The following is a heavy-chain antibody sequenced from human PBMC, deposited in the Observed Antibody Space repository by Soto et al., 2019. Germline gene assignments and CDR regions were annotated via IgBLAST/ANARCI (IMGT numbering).Heavy chain of an antibody. J-gene: IGHJ6*02. D-gene: IGHD1-7*01. Sequence: SETLSLTCAVSGYPISSGYYWGWIRQPPGKGLEWIGSIYHSGSTYYNPSLKSRVTISVDTSKNQFSLKLSSVTAADTAVYYCAGGDNWNSHYYYYGMDVWGQGTTVTVSS. CDR1: GYPISSGYY. CDR3: AGGDNWNSHYYYYGMDV. V-gene: IGHV4-38-2*01. CDR2: IYHSGST.